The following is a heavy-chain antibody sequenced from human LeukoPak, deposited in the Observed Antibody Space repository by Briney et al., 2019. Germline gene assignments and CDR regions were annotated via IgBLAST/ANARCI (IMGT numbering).Heavy chain of an antibody. D-gene: IGHD6-13*01. V-gene: IGHV3-11*04. Sequence: GGSLRLSCAASGFTFSGYYRSWIRQAPGKGLEWVSYICSSGSTIYYADSVKGRFTNSRDNDKNSLYLQMNSLRAEDTAVYHCAGKRRAAAPDAEYCQHWGQGTLVTVSS. CDR3: AGKRRAAAPDAEYCQH. J-gene: IGHJ1*01. CDR2: ICSSGSTI. CDR1: GFTFSGYY.